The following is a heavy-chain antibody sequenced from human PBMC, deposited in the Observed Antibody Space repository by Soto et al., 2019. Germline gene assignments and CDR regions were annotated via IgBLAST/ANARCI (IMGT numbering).Heavy chain of an antibody. CDR2: IYYSGST. CDR3: ARRYGGNFVY. V-gene: IGHV4-59*01. J-gene: IGHJ4*02. CDR1: GGSISSYY. Sequence: QVQLQESGPGLVKPSETLSLTCTVSGGSISSYYWSWIRQPPGKGLEWIGYIYYSGSTNYNPSLKSRVTISVDTSKNQFSLKLTSVTAADTAVYYCARRYGGNFVYWGQGTVVTVSS. D-gene: IGHD1-26*01.